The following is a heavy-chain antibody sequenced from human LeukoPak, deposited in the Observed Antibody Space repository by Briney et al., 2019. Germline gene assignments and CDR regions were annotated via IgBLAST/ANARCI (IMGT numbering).Heavy chain of an antibody. CDR1: GFTFSNYM. D-gene: IGHD1-26*01. J-gene: IGHJ4*02. Sequence: GGSLRLSCAASGFTFSNYMMHWVRQAPGKGLVWVSRIKSDGITITYADSVKGRFTISRDNAKNSLYLQMNSLRAEDTAVYYCARAISGSYAGRDYWGQGTLVTVSS. V-gene: IGHV3-74*01. CDR3: ARAISGSYAGRDY. CDR2: IKSDGITI.